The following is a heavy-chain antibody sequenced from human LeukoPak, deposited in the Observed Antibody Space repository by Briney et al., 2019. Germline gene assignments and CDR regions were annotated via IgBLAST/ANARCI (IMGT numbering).Heavy chain of an antibody. Sequence: PSQTLSLTCTVSGGSISSGDYYWSWIRQPPGKGLEWIVYIYYSGSTYYNPSLKSRVAISVDTSKNQFSLKLSSVTAADTAVYYCARVGARYFDWPEAAYFDYWGQGTLVTVSS. CDR3: ARVGARYFDWPEAAYFDY. CDR2: IYYSGST. CDR1: GGSISSGDYY. V-gene: IGHV4-30-4*01. D-gene: IGHD3-9*01. J-gene: IGHJ4*02.